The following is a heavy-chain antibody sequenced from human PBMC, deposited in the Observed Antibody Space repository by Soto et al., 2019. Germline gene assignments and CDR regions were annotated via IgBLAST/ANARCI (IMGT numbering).Heavy chain of an antibody. V-gene: IGHV1-3*01. Sequence: ASVKVSCKASGYTFTSYAIHWVRQAPGQRLEWMGWINAGNGNTKYSQKFQGRVTITRDTSASTAYMELSSLRSEDTAVYYCARALGIVVVGGVDYWGQGTLVTVSS. CDR1: GYTFTSYA. D-gene: IGHD2-15*01. CDR2: INAGNGNT. J-gene: IGHJ4*02. CDR3: ARALGIVVVGGVDY.